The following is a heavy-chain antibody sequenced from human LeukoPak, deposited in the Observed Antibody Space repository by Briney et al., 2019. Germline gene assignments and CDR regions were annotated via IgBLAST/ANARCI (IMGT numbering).Heavy chain of an antibody. CDR2: IKQDGSEK. Sequence: PGGSLRLSCVDSGFTFSTYWMSWVRQPPGKGLEWVANIKQDGSEKYYVDSVKGRFTISRDNAKNSLYLQMNSLRAEDTAVYYCARASYYYDIISLDYWGQGTLVTVSS. V-gene: IGHV3-7*01. CDR1: GFTFSTYW. CDR3: ARASYYYDIISLDY. D-gene: IGHD3-22*01. J-gene: IGHJ4*02.